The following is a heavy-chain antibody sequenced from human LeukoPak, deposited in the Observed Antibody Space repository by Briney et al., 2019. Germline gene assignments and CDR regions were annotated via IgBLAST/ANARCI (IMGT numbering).Heavy chain of an antibody. CDR3: ARVVGIAAAGTPH. D-gene: IGHD6-13*01. Sequence: GGSLRLSCAASGFTFSSYSMNWVRQAPGKGLEWVSSISSSSSYIYYADSMKGRFTISRDNAKNSLYLQMNGLRAEDTTVYYCARVVGIAAAGTPHWGQGTLVTVSS. CDR2: ISSSSSYI. V-gene: IGHV3-21*01. CDR1: GFTFSSYS. J-gene: IGHJ4*02.